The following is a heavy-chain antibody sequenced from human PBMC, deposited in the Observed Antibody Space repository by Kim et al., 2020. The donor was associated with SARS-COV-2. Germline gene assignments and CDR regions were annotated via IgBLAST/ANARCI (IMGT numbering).Heavy chain of an antibody. D-gene: IGHD3-22*01. CDR2: ISWNSGSI. Sequence: GGSLRLSCAPSGFTFDDYAMHWVRQAPGKGLEWVSGISWNSGSIGYADSVKGRFTISRDNAKNSLYLQMNSLRAEDTALYYCAKDMGGGGYGAFDIWGQGTMVTVSS. V-gene: IGHV3-9*01. CDR3: AKDMGGGGYGAFDI. CDR1: GFTFDDYA. J-gene: IGHJ3*02.